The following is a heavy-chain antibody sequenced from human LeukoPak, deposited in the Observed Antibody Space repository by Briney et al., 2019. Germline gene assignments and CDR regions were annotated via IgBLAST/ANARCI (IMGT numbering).Heavy chain of an antibody. D-gene: IGHD3-16*02. CDR1: GGTFSSYA. CDR2: IIPIFGTA. V-gene: IGHV1-69*06. J-gene: IGHJ4*02. CDR3: AFDVWGSYRYARLGY. Sequence: SVKVSCKASGGTFSSYAISWVRQAPGRGLEWMGGIIPIFGTANYAQKFQGRVTITADKSTSTAYMELSSLRSEDTAVYYCAFDVWGSYRYARLGYWGQGTLFTVSS.